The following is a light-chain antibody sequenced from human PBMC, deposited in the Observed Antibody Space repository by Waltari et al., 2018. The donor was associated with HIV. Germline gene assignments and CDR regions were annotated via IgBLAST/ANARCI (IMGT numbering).Light chain of an antibody. J-gene: IGKJ2*01. CDR3: HQSSRLPHT. V-gene: IGKV6D-21*02. CDR2: YAS. CDR1: QNIGSN. Sequence: EVVLTQSPDFQSVTPEETVTITCRASQNIGSNLHWYQQRPDQSPKLLIKYASQSISGVPSRFSGSGSETDFTLTLHGLEAEDAAVYYCHQSSRLPHTFGQGTKLEIK.